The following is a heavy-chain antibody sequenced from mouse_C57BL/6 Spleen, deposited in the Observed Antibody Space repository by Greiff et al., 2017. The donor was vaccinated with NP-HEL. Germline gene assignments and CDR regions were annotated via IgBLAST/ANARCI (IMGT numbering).Heavy chain of an antibody. CDR1: GYTFTSYW. CDR3: ARPVIPDGYHGYFDY. Sequence: QVKLQQPGAELVKPGASVKLSCKASGYTFTSYWMHWVKQRPGRGLEWIGRIDPNSGGTKYNEKFKSKATLTVDKPSSTAYMQLSSLTSEDSAVYYCARPVIPDGYHGYFDYWGQGTTLTVSS. CDR2: IDPNSGGT. D-gene: IGHD2-3*01. J-gene: IGHJ2*01. V-gene: IGHV1-72*01.